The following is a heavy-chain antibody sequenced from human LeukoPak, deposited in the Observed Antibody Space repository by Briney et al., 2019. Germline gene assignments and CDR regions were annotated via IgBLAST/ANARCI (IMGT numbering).Heavy chain of an antibody. J-gene: IGHJ4*02. V-gene: IGHV3-23*01. CDR2: ISGGGEST. Sequence: GGSLGLSCVASEFTFSSHAMNWVRQAPGKGLEWVSSISGGGESTYYADSVKGRFTVSRDNSKNTLYLQINSLRGEDAAVYYCAKGKYSSGGVPDYWGQGTLVTVSS. CDR3: AKGKYSSGGVPDY. CDR1: EFTFSSHA. D-gene: IGHD6-19*01.